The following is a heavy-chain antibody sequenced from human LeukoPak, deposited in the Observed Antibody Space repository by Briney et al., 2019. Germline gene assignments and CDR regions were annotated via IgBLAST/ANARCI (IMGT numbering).Heavy chain of an antibody. CDR1: GLSFRSYS. J-gene: IGHJ4*02. Sequence: GGSLRLSCVAPGLSFRSYSMNWVRQAPGKGLEWVSYISSTSSTIYYADSVEGRFTISRDNAKKSLYLQMNSLRAEDTAMYYCVMGGYFDYWGQGTLVTVSS. CDR3: VMGGYFDY. D-gene: IGHD2-15*01. CDR2: ISSTSSTI. V-gene: IGHV3-48*04.